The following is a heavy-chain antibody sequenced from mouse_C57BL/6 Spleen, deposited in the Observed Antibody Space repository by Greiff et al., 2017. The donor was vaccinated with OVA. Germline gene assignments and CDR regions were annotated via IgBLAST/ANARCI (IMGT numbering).Heavy chain of an antibody. V-gene: IGHV6-3*01. CDR1: GFTFSNYW. CDR2: IRLKSDNYAT. D-gene: IGHD2-5*01. J-gene: IGHJ2*01. Sequence: DVQLQESGGGLVQPGGSMKLSCVASGFTFSNYWMNWVRQSPEKGLEWVAQIRLKSDNYATHYAESVKGRFTISRDDSKSSVYLQMNNLRAEDTGIYYCTGSYYSNWYYFDYWGQGTTLTVSS. CDR3: TGSYYSNWYYFDY.